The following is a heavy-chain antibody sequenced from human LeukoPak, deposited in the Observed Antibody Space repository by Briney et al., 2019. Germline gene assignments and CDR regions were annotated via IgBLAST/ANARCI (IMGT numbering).Heavy chain of an antibody. J-gene: IGHJ4*02. Sequence: ASAKVSCKASGYTFNSYDINWVRQATGQGLEWMGWMNPNSGNTGYAQKFQGRVTMTRNTSISTAYMELSSLKSEDTAVYYCARYDYGGKMADYWGQGTLVTVSS. V-gene: IGHV1-8*01. CDR3: ARYDYGGKMADY. D-gene: IGHD4-23*01. CDR1: GYTFNSYD. CDR2: MNPNSGNT.